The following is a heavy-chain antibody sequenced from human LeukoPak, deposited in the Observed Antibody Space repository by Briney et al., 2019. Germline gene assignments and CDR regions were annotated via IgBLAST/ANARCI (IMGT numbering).Heavy chain of an antibody. Sequence: ASVKVSCKASGYTFTGYYMHWVRQAPGQGLEWMGWINPNSGGTNYAQKLQGRVTMTTDTSTSTAYMELRSLRSDDTAVYYCARPAHYGDTTGWFDPWGQGTLVTVSS. CDR1: GYTFTGYY. CDR3: ARPAHYGDTTGWFDP. V-gene: IGHV1-2*02. J-gene: IGHJ5*02. D-gene: IGHD4-17*01. CDR2: INPNSGGT.